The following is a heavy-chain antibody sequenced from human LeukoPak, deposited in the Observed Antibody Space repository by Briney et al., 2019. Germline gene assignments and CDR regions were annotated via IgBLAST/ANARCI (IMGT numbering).Heavy chain of an antibody. CDR1: GGTFSSYS. J-gene: IGHJ4*02. CDR3: ARGGSFGTY. Sequence: GASVKVSCKASGGTFSSYSINWVRQAPGQGLEWMGWISAHNGYTKYAQKVQGRVTLTTDTSTSTAYMELKSLKSDDTAIYYCARGGSFGTYWGQGTLVTVSS. V-gene: IGHV1-18*04. D-gene: IGHD3-10*01. CDR2: ISAHNGYT.